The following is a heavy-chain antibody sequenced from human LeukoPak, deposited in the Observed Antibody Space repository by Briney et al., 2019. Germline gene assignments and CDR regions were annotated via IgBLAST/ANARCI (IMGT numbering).Heavy chain of an antibody. CDR1: GYTFTDYY. Sequence: ASVKVSCKASGYTFTDYYMHWVRQAPGQGLEWMGWINPNSGGTNYAQKFEGRVTMTRDTSISTAYMELSRLTSDDTAVYYCARESENSSYEFDYWGQGTLVTVSS. D-gene: IGHD5-12*01. CDR2: INPNSGGT. J-gene: IGHJ4*02. CDR3: ARESENSSYEFDY. V-gene: IGHV1-2*02.